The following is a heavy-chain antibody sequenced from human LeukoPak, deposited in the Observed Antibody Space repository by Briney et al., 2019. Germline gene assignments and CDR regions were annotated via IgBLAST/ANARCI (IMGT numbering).Heavy chain of an antibody. CDR1: GFTFSSYW. J-gene: IGHJ4*02. Sequence: GGSLRLSCAGSGFTFSSYWMSWVRQAPGKGLEWVANIKQDGSEHYYVDSVKGRFTISRDNAKNSLYLQMNSLRAEDTAVYYCARDAYTNTRRYDHWGQGTLVTVSS. CDR2: IKQDGSEH. D-gene: IGHD2-8*01. CDR3: ARDAYTNTRRYDH. V-gene: IGHV3-7*04.